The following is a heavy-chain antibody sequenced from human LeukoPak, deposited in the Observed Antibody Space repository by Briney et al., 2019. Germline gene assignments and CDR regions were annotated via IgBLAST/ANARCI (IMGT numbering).Heavy chain of an antibody. Sequence: PPETLSLTCAVSGYSISSGYCWVWIRQPPGQGLEWIASIHQSGTTYYNPSLKSRVTISLDTSKNQFSLRLTSVTAADTAVYYCAREISGFWGQGTPVTVSS. V-gene: IGHV4-38-2*02. CDR3: AREISGF. J-gene: IGHJ4*02. CDR2: IHQSGTT. D-gene: IGHD3-3*01. CDR1: GYSISSGYC.